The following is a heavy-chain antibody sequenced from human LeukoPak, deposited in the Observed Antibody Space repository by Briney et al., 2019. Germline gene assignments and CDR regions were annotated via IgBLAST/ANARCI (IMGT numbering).Heavy chain of an antibody. Sequence: PSETLSLTCSVSDDSITMYYWTWIRQPPGKGLEWIGYVDHTGSTDFNPSLNGRVSISRDTTNNLFSLRLRSVTAADTAVYFCARGRVSSSTWYSTYYYYFYMDVWGKGTTVTVSS. V-gene: IGHV4-59*01. CDR3: ARGRVSSSTWYSTYYYYFYMDV. CDR1: DDSITMYY. CDR2: VDHTGST. J-gene: IGHJ6*03. D-gene: IGHD1-1*01.